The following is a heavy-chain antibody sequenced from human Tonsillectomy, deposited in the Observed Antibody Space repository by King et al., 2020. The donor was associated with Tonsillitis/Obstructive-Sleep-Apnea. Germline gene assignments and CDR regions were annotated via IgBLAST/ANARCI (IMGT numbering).Heavy chain of an antibody. CDR2: INSDGSST. CDR3: ARPMTPYDYGNFDAFDI. V-gene: IGHV3-74*02. D-gene: IGHD4-17*01. CDR1: GFTFSGYW. J-gene: IGHJ3*02. Sequence: VQLVQSGGGLVQPGGSLRLSCAASGFTFSGYWMHWVRQAPGKGLVWVSRINSDGSSTSYADSVKGRFTISRDNAKNTLYLQMNSLRAEDTAVYYCARPMTPYDYGNFDAFDIWGQGTMVTVSS.